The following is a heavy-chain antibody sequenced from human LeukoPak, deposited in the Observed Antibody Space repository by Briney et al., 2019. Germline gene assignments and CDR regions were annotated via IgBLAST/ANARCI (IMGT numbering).Heavy chain of an antibody. CDR2: INPSGGST. J-gene: IGHJ3*02. D-gene: IGHD1-20*01. CDR1: GYTFTSYY. CDR3: ARDAGITGTTNDAFDI. V-gene: IGHV1-46*01. Sequence: GASVKVSCKASGYTFTSYYMHWVRQAPGQGLEWMGIINPSGGSTSYAQKFQGRVTMTRDMSTSTVYMELSSLRSEDTAVYYCARDAGITGTTNDAFDIWGQGTMVTVSS.